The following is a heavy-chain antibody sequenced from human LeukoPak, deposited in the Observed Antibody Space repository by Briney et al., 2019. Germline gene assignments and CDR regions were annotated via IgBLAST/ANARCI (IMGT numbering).Heavy chain of an antibody. V-gene: IGHV4-39*01. CDR2: IYYSGST. CDR1: GGSISSSSYY. D-gene: IGHD6-13*01. Sequence: SETLSLTCTVSGGSISSSSYYWGWIRQPPGKGLEWIGSIYYSGSTYYNPSLKSRVTISVDTSKNQFSLKLNSVTAADTAVYYCARHPGSNWYADRWGQGTLVTVSS. J-gene: IGHJ4*02. CDR3: ARHPGSNWYADR.